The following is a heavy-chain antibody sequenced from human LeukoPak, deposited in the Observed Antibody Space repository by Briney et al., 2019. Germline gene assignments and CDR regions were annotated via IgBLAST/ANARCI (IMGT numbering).Heavy chain of an antibody. Sequence: AGGSLRLSCVASGFTFSSNGMSWVRQAPGKGLEWVSAISGSGDSTYYADSVKGRFTISRDNSRNTLYLQMNSLRAEDTAVYYCARDGSGYDDAFDIWGQGTMVTVSS. CDR2: ISGSGDST. D-gene: IGHD3-10*01. V-gene: IGHV3-23*01. CDR1: GFTFSSNG. J-gene: IGHJ3*02. CDR3: ARDGSGYDDAFDI.